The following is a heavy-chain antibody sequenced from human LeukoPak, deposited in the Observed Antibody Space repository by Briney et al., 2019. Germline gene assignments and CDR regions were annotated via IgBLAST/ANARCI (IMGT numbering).Heavy chain of an antibody. CDR3: AKSPEGYSYGPFDY. V-gene: IGHV3-23*01. CDR2: ISGSGGST. J-gene: IGHJ4*02. Sequence: GGSLRLSCAASGFTFSSYAMSWVRQAPGKGLEWVSAISGSGGSTYYADSVKGRFTISRDNSKNTLYLQMNSLRAEDTPVYYCAKSPEGYSYGPFDYWGQGTLVTVSS. D-gene: IGHD5-18*01. CDR1: GFTFSSYA.